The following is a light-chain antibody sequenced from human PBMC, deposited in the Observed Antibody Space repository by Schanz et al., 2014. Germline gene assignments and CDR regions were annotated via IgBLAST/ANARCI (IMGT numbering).Light chain of an antibody. CDR1: QTVSSSY. V-gene: IGKV3-20*01. CDR3: QQYDSTYT. Sequence: EIVLTQSPGTLSLSPGERATLSCRASQTVSSSYLAWYHQKPGQAPRLLIYGASSRATGIPDRFSGSGSGTDFTLTISRLEPEDFAVYYCQQYDSTYTFGQGTKLEIK. J-gene: IGKJ2*01. CDR2: GAS.